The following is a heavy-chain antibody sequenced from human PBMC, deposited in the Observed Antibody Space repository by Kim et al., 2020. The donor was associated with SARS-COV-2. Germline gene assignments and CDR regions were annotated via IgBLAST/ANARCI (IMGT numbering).Heavy chain of an antibody. CDR1: GGSFSGYY. Sequence: SETLSLTCAVYGGSFSGYYWSWIRQPPGKGLEWIGEINHSGSTNYNPSLKSRVTISVDTSKNQFSLKLSSVTAADTAVYYCASLSLGGYCSSTSCTGYYYYYGMDVWGQGTTVTVSS. CDR3: ASLSLGGYCSSTSCTGYYYYYGMDV. J-gene: IGHJ6*02. V-gene: IGHV4-34*01. D-gene: IGHD2-2*01. CDR2: INHSGST.